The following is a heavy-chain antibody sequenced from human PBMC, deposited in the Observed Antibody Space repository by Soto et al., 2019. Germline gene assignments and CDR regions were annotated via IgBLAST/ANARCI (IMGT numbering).Heavy chain of an antibody. V-gene: IGHV3-23*01. J-gene: IGHJ1*01. D-gene: IGHD3-10*01. CDR2: ISASDGDA. CDR1: GFTLSSHD. CDR3: AKDSDRDYFQN. Sequence: PGGSLRLSCAASGFTLSSHDMSWVRQTPDKGLEWISGISASDGDAYYADPVKGRFTTSRDNSQNTLYLQMNSLRVEDTAVYYCAKDSDRDYFQNWGQGTLVTVSS.